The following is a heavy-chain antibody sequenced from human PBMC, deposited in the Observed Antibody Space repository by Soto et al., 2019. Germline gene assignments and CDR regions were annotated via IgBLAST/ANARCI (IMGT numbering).Heavy chain of an antibody. CDR1: GGTFSNYA. CDR3: ASRGARDYYDTSGYG. CDR2: IIPIFGTT. V-gene: IGHV1-69*12. D-gene: IGHD3-22*01. J-gene: IGHJ1*01. Sequence: QVQLVQSGAEVKKPGSSVKVSCKASGGTFSNYALSWVRQAPGQGLEWMGDIIPIFGTTNNAQKFQGRVTSTADEATSTAYRELSSLRSEVTAVYYCASRGARDYYDTSGYGWGQGTLVTVSS.